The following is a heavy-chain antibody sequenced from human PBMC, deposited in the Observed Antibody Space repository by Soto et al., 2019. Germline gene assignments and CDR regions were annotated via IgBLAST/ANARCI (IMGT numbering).Heavy chain of an antibody. Sequence: QVQLVESGGGVVQPGRSLRLSCAASGFSFSNFGMHWVRQAPGKGLEWVAGILYDGTNTYYRDSVKGRFTLSRDNVKNTLNLHMTSLRIEDTAVYYCAKGRTESSAWYAFDTWGQGTLVTVSS. CDR3: AKGRTESSAWYAFDT. J-gene: IGHJ4*02. D-gene: IGHD6-19*01. CDR2: ILYDGTNT. CDR1: GFSFSNFG. V-gene: IGHV3-30*18.